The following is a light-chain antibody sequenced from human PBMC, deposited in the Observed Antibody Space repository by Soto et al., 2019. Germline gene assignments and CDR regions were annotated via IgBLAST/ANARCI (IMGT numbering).Light chain of an antibody. Sequence: EIVLTQSPATLSLSPGERATLSCRASQSVSSYLAWYQQKPGQPPRLLIYDASNRATGITGRFSGSGSGTDFTLTISSLEPEDFAVYYCHQRSNWPSITFGQGTRLEIK. CDR1: QSVSSY. J-gene: IGKJ5*01. CDR2: DAS. V-gene: IGKV3-11*01. CDR3: HQRSNWPSIT.